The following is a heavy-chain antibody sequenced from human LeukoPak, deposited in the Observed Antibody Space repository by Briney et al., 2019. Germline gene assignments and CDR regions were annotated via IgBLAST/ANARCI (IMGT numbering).Heavy chain of an antibody. CDR3: AKRPGIAAAGSQFDY. V-gene: IGHV3-23*01. J-gene: IGHJ4*02. Sequence: GGSLRLSCAASGFTFSSSAMSWVRQAPGKGLEWVSAIRGSGDTTYYADSVKGRFTISRDNSKNTMYPQMNSLRVEDTAIYYCAKRPGIAAAGSQFDYWGQGTLVTVSS. CDR2: IRGSGDTT. D-gene: IGHD6-13*01. CDR1: GFTFSSSA.